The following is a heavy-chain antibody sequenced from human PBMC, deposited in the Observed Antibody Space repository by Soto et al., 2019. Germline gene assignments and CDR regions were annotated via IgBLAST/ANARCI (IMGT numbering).Heavy chain of an antibody. V-gene: IGHV3-23*01. CDR3: ARGSKVSYPGSQIFDF. CDR2: ITDTGGEA. CDR1: GITFGSRA. Sequence: PGGALRLPCVASGITFGSRAMSWVRQAPGEELEWVSTITDTGGEAKYADSTRGRFTISSANSKKTTSLHMSTPRTDASPVNSCARGSKVSYPGSQIFDFCRRGTLVPLSS. J-gene: IGHJ4*02.